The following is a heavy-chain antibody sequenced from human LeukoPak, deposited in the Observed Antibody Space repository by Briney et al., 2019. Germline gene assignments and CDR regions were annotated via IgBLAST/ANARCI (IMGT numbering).Heavy chain of an antibody. CDR2: IIPIFGTA. J-gene: IGHJ5*02. CDR1: GGTFSSYA. D-gene: IGHD5-24*01. CDR3: ARDGWRRDGYNSGDWFDP. V-gene: IGHV1-69*13. Sequence: SVKVSCKASGGTFSSYAISWVRQAPGQGLEWMRGIIPIFGTANYAQKFQGRVTITADESTSTAYMELSSLRSEDTAVYYCARDGWRRDGYNSGDWFDPWGQGTLVTVSS.